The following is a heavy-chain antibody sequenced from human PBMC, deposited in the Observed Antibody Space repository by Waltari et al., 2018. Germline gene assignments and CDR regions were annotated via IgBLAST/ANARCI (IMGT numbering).Heavy chain of an antibody. Sequence: QVQLVQSGTEVKKPGASVKVSCKSSGYTFIGYYIHWVRQAPGQGLEWMGWINPNSGGTDYAKKFQGRVTMTSDTSISTAYMELSRLRSDDTAVYYCARRLEREGTYYFDYWGPGTLVTVSS. CDR3: ARRLEREGTYYFDY. J-gene: IGHJ4*02. D-gene: IGHD1-7*01. CDR2: INPNSGGT. V-gene: IGHV1-2*02. CDR1: GYTFIGYY.